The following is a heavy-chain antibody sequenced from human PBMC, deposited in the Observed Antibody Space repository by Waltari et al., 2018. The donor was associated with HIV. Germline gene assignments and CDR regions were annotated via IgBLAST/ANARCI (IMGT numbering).Heavy chain of an antibody. V-gene: IGHV1-18*01. CDR3: ARAAYGDFLYSWIDP. D-gene: IGHD4-17*01. CDR1: GYNFKHYG. CDR2: ISGRNGDT. Sequence: QIQVVQSGGEVKKPGASVKVSCKTSGYNFKHYGITWVRQAPGQGLEWMGRISGRNGDTRYAQKFQGRVIMTIDTSTNSGYLELQSLTSDDTADYYCARAAYGDFLYSWIDPWGQGTPVIVSS. J-gene: IGHJ5*02.